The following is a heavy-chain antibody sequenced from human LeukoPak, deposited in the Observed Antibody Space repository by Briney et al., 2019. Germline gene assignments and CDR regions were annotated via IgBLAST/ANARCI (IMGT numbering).Heavy chain of an antibody. CDR2: IYTSGST. J-gene: IGHJ3*02. D-gene: IGHD2-15*01. CDR1: GGSISSSSYY. Sequence: PSETLSLTRTVSGGSISSSSYYWGWIRQPPGKGLEWIGRIYTSGSTNYNPSLKSRVTMSVDTSKNQFSLKLSSVTAADTAVYYCARDCSGGSCYVGDAFDIWGQGTMVTVSS. V-gene: IGHV4-39*07. CDR3: ARDCSGGSCYVGDAFDI.